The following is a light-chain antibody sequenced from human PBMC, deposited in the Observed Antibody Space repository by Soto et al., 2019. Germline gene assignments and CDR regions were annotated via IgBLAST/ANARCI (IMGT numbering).Light chain of an antibody. J-gene: IGKJ1*01. CDR1: QSISSY. V-gene: IGKV1-39*01. Sequence: DIQMTPSPTSLSASVGDRVTITCRASQSISSYLNWYQQKPGKAPKLLIYAASSLQSGVPSRSSGSGSGTDFTLTISSLQPEDFATYYCQQSYSTPPTFGQGTKV. CDR2: AAS. CDR3: QQSYSTPPT.